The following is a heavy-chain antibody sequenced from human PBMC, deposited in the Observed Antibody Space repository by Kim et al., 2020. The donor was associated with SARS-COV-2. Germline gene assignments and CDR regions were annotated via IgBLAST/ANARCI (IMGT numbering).Heavy chain of an antibody. Sequence: YYSGSTSYHPYLKSRVTISVDPSKNQFSLQLRSVTAADTAVYYCASNRVYWGQGTLVTVSS. D-gene: IGHD3-10*01. CDR2: YYSGST. J-gene: IGHJ4*02. V-gene: IGHV4-39*07. CDR3: ASNRVY.